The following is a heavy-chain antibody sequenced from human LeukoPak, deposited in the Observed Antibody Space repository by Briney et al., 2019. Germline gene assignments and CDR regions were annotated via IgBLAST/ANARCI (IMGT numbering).Heavy chain of an antibody. CDR3: ARGGGDFWSGYYKYYFDY. J-gene: IGHJ4*02. CDR2: INHSGST. Sequence: SETLSLTCAVYGGSFSGYYWSWIRQPPGKGLEWIGEINHSGSTNYNPSLKSRVTISVDTPKNQFSLKLSSVTAADTAVYYCARGGGDFWSGYYKYYFDYWGQGTLVTVSS. V-gene: IGHV4-34*01. D-gene: IGHD3-3*01. CDR1: GGSFSGYY.